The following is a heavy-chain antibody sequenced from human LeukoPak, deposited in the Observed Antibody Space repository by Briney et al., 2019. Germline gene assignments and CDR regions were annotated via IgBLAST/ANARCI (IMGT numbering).Heavy chain of an antibody. V-gene: IGHV1-46*01. CDR3: ARTYYDSSGYRDAFDI. J-gene: IGHJ3*02. Sequence: ASVKVSCKASGYTFSSNGISWVRQAPGQGLEWMGIINPSGGSTSYAQKFQGRVTMTRDTSTSTVYMELSSLRSEDTAVYYCARTYYDSSGYRDAFDIWGQGTMVTVSS. CDR1: GYTFSSNG. D-gene: IGHD3-22*01. CDR2: INPSGGST.